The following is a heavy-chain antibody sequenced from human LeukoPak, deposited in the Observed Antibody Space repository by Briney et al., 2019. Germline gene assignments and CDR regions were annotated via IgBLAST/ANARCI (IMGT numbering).Heavy chain of an antibody. J-gene: IGHJ4*02. V-gene: IGHV4-59*08. CDR2: ISDIGSI. D-gene: IGHD2/OR15-2a*01. CDR1: GGSISSYY. Sequence: SETLSLTCTVSGGSISSYYWSWIRQPPGKGLDWIAYISDIGSINYNPSLKSRVTISLDTSKNQFSLKLSSVTAADTAVYYCAGHHPRNTVDFWGQGTLVTVSS. CDR3: AGHHPRNTVDF.